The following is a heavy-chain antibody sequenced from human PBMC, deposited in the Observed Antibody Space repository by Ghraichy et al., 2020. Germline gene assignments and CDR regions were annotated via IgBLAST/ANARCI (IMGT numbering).Heavy chain of an antibody. CDR2: ISGSGGTT. CDR1: GFTFSSYA. Sequence: GGSLRLSCAASGFTFSSYAMSWVRQAPGMGLEWVSLISGSGGTTYYADSVKGRFTFSRDNSKNTLFLQMNSLRAEDTAIYYCAKARYSGSYLFDYWGQGTLVTVSS. CDR3: AKARYSGSYLFDY. J-gene: IGHJ4*02. D-gene: IGHD1-26*01. V-gene: IGHV3-23*01.